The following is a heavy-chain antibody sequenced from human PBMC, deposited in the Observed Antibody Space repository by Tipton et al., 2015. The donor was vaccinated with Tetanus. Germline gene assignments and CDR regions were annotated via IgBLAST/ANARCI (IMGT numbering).Heavy chain of an antibody. J-gene: IGHJ4*02. CDR3: ARDGLVRAFSLDY. Sequence: QLVQSGGTLVQSGGSLRLSCAVSGLPVSSMYMSWVRQPPGKGLEWVSLTYSGGSTYYADSVKGRFSISRDNSKSTLYLQMTGLRAEDTAVYYCARDGLVRAFSLDYWGQGTLVTVSS. CDR1: GLPVSSMY. V-gene: IGHV3-53*01. CDR2: TYSGGST. D-gene: IGHD1-26*01.